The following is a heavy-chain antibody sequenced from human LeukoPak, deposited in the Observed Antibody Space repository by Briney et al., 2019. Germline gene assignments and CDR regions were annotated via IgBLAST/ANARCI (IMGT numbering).Heavy chain of an antibody. CDR2: IKLDGSEE. Sequence: GGSLRVSCTASGFTFSHYWMTWVRQAPGKGREWVANIKLDGSEEYYVDSLKGRFTISRDNAKNSLYLQMNSLRAEDTAMYYCARDPYDRGGYGAFDLWGQGTMVTVSS. CDR1: GFTFSHYW. J-gene: IGHJ3*01. D-gene: IGHD3-22*01. CDR3: ARDPYDRGGYGAFDL. V-gene: IGHV3-7*01.